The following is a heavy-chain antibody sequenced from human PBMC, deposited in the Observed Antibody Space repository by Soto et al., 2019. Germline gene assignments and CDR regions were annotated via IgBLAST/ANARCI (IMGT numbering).Heavy chain of an antibody. CDR2: ISGSDGST. D-gene: IGHD3-3*01. Sequence: GGSLRLSCAASGFTLRNYVMNWVRQAPGKGLEWVSAISGSDGSTYYADSVRGRFTISRDNSKNTLYLQMNSLRAEDTAVYYCAKDYDFWSGYYTSFDYWGQGTLVTVSS. J-gene: IGHJ4*02. CDR3: AKDYDFWSGYYTSFDY. CDR1: GFTLRNYV. V-gene: IGHV3-23*01.